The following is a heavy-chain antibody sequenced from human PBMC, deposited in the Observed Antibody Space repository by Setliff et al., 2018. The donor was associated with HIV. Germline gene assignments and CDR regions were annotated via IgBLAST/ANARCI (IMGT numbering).Heavy chain of an antibody. Sequence: PGGSLRLSCEASGFTFSSYWMSWVRQAPGKGLEWVANINQDASKKYYVDSVKGRFTISRDNAKNSLSLQMNSLRAEDTAVYYCAKDYSSGWFDYWGQGTLVTVSS. V-gene: IGHV3-7*03. CDR3: AKDYSSGWFDY. CDR1: GFTFSSYW. J-gene: IGHJ4*02. CDR2: INQDASKK. D-gene: IGHD6-19*01.